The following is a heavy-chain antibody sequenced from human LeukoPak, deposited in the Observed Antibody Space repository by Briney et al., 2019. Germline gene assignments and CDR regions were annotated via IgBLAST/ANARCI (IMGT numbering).Heavy chain of an antibody. J-gene: IGHJ4*02. CDR1: GYTFTSYY. CDR2: INPTHGGT. CDR3: AIVTTADGY. Sequence: GASVTVSCKASGYTFTSYYIHWVRQAPGQGREWMGWINPTHGGTHIAQKFQGRVTMTRDTSIIKTNMELAKVISDDTAMYYCAIVTTADGYWGQGTPLTVSS. D-gene: IGHD4-17*01. V-gene: IGHV1-2*02.